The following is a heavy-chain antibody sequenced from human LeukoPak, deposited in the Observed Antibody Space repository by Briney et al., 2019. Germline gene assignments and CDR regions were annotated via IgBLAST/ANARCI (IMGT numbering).Heavy chain of an antibody. CDR3: ARDQDAFSSSSPYY. V-gene: IGHV3-49*03. Sequence: PGRSLRLSCTASGFTFGDYAMSWFRQAPGKGLEWVGFIRSKAYGGTTEYAASVKGRFTISRDDSKSIAYLQMNSLKTEDTAVYYCARDQDAFSSSSPYYWGQGTLVTVSS. CDR2: IRSKAYGGTT. D-gene: IGHD6-6*01. J-gene: IGHJ4*02. CDR1: GFTFGDYA.